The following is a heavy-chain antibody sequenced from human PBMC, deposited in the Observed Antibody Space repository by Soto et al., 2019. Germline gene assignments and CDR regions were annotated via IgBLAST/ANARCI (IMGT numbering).Heavy chain of an antibody. D-gene: IGHD2-2*01. Sequence: PGGSLRLSCAASGFPFHNYAMSWVRQAPGKGLQWVSTITSGDSTYYADSLKGRFTISRDNSKNTLYLHMNSLRAEDTALYYCAVPFFYQPPWGQGSLVTVSS. CDR1: GFPFHNYA. J-gene: IGHJ5*02. V-gene: IGHV3-23*01. CDR2: ITSGDST. CDR3: AVPFFYQPP.